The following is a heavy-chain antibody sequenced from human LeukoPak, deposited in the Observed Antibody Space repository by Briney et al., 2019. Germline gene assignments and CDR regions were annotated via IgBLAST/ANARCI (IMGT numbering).Heavy chain of an antibody. V-gene: IGHV3-23*01. J-gene: IGHJ4*02. CDR3: AKVPGGWLQPFDY. CDR2: ISGSGGST. CDR1: GFTLSSYA. Sequence: PGGSLRLSCAASGFTLSSYAMSWVRQAPGKGLEWVSAISGSGGSTYYADSVKGRFTISRDNSKNTLYLQMNSLRAEDTAVYYCAKVPGGWLQPFDYWGQGTLVTVSS. D-gene: IGHD5-24*01.